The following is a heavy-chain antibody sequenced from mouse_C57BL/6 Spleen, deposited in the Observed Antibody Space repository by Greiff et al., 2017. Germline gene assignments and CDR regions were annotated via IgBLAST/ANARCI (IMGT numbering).Heavy chain of an antibody. V-gene: IGHV1-76*01. D-gene: IGHD2-4*01. J-gene: IGHJ4*01. CDR1: GYTFTDYY. CDR2: IYPGSGNT. Sequence: VQLVESGAELVRPGASVTLSCKASGYTFTDYYINWVKQRPGQGLEWIARIYPGSGNTYYNEKFNGKATLTAEKSSSTAYMQLSSLTSEDSAVYFCARHPYYDYERDAMDYWGQGTSVTVSS. CDR3: ARHPYYDYERDAMDY.